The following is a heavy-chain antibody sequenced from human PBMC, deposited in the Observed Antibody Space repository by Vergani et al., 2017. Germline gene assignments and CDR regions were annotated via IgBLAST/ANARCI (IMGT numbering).Heavy chain of an antibody. Sequence: EVQLLESGGGLVQPGGSLRLSCAASGFTFSSYAMSWLRQAPGKGLEWVSAISGSGGSTYYADSVKGRFTIARDNSKNTLYLQMNSLRAEDTAVYYCAKRVYSGSYLGGFDYWGQGTLVTVSS. J-gene: IGHJ4*02. V-gene: IGHV3-23*01. D-gene: IGHD1-26*01. CDR3: AKRVYSGSYLGGFDY. CDR1: GFTFSSYA. CDR2: ISGSGGST.